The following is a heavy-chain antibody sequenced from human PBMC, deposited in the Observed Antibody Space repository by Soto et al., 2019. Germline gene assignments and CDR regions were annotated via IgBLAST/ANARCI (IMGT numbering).Heavy chain of an antibody. CDR1: GFTFSSYA. CDR3: AKDLEDIVVVPAT. D-gene: IGHD2-2*01. V-gene: IGHV3-23*01. J-gene: IGHJ1*01. CDR2: ISGRGGST. Sequence: PGGSLRLSCAASGFTFSSYAMSWVRQAPGKGLEWVSAISGRGGSTYYADSVKGRFTISRDNSKNTLYLQMNSLRAEDTAVYYCAKDLEDIVVVPATWGQGTLVTVSS.